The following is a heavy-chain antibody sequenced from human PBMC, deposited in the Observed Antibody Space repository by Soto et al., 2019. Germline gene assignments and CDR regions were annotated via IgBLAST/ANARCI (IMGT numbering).Heavy chain of an antibody. Sequence: ASVKVSCQTSGYTFPSHGIGWMRQAPGQGLEWMGWITTFNGNTNYAKKFQERLTMTADTSTTTVYMELRSLTYDDTAIYYWATLPPYYFDTSGYFLEDWGQGTLVTVSS. D-gene: IGHD3-22*01. CDR3: ATLPPYYFDTSGYFLED. J-gene: IGHJ4*02. CDR1: GYTFPSHG. CDR2: ITTFNGNT. V-gene: IGHV1-18*01.